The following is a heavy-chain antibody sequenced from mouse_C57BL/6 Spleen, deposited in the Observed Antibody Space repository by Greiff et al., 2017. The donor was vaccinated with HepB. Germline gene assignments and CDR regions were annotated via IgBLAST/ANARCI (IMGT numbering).Heavy chain of an antibody. CDR1: GFTFSSYT. J-gene: IGHJ2*01. Sequence: EVKLMESGGGLVKPGGSLKLSCAASGFTFSSYTMSWVRQTPEKRLEWVATISGGGGNTYYPDSVKGRFTISRDNAKNTLYLQMSSLRSEDTALYYCARNYGYGFDYWGKGTTLTVSS. CDR2: ISGGGGNT. CDR3: ARNYGYGFDY. V-gene: IGHV5-9*01. D-gene: IGHD2-2*01.